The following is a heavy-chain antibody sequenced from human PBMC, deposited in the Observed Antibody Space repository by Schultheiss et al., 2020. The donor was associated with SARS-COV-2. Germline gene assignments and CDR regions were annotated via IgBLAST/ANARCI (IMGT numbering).Heavy chain of an antibody. CDR3: ATVPESTYGYYFDY. CDR1: GFTFSDYY. Sequence: GESLKISCAASGFTFSDYYMSWIRQAPGKGLEWVSYISSSSSYTNYADSVKGRFTISRDNAKNSLYLQMNSLRAEDTAVYYCATVPESTYGYYFDYWGQGTLVTVSS. V-gene: IGHV3-11*03. D-gene: IGHD3-10*01. CDR2: ISSSSSYT. J-gene: IGHJ4*02.